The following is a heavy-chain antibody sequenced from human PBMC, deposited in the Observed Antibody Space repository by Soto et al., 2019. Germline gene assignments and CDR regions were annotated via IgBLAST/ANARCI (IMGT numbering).Heavy chain of an antibody. CDR1: GYSFAGYW. D-gene: IGHD2-2*01. CDR3: ARQIYASETGPNFQYYWES. CDR2: IDPSDSQT. J-gene: IGHJ4*02. Sequence: LGESLKISCKGSGYSFAGYWITWVRQKPGKGLEWMGRIDPSDSQTYYSPSFRGHVTISVTKSITTVFLQWSSLRASDTAMYYCARQIYASETGPNFQYYWESWGQGKPVTGSS. V-gene: IGHV5-10-1*01.